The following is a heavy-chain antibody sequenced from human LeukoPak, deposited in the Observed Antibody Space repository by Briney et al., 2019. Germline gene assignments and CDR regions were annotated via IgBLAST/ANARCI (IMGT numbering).Heavy chain of an antibody. V-gene: IGHV4-59*01. CDR1: GGSISSYC. D-gene: IGHD3-10*01. J-gene: IGHJ4*02. CDR3: ARAPGSPGDY. Sequence: SETLSLTCTVSGGSISSYCWSWIRQPPGKGLEWIGYIYYSGSTNYNPSLKSRVTISVDTSKNQFSLKLSSVTAADTAVYYCARAPGSPGDYWGQGTLVTVSS. CDR2: IYYSGST.